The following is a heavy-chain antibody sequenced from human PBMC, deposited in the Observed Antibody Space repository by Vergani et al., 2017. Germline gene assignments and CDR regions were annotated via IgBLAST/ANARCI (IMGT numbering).Heavy chain of an antibody. CDR2: INWNSDSI. CDR1: GFTFDDYA. J-gene: IGHJ2*01. Sequence: EVQLVESGGGLVQPGRSLRLSCAASGFTFDDYAMHWVRQAPGKGLEWVSGINWNSDSIDYADSVKGRFTISRDNAKKSLYLQMNSLRAEDTALYYCVKEIAASGNYWYFDLWGRGTLVTVSS. CDR3: VKEIAASGNYWYFDL. D-gene: IGHD6-13*01. V-gene: IGHV3-9*01.